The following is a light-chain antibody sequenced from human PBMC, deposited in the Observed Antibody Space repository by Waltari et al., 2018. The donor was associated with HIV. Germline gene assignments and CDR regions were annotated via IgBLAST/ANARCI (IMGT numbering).Light chain of an antibody. Sequence: QSVLTQPPSASGTPGQRVTLSCSGTSSNIVSNYLYCYQQFPGTSPKFLTERNNQRASGVTDRFSGSKSGRSAGLAMSGRGSEEEAEDYWAAWDGSLSGWEFGGGTKLTVL. J-gene: IGLJ2*01. CDR2: RNN. V-gene: IGLV1-47*01. CDR3: AAWDGSLSGWE. CDR1: SSNIVSNY.